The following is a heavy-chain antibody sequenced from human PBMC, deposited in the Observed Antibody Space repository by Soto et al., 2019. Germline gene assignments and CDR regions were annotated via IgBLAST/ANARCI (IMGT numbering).Heavy chain of an antibody. CDR3: ARANYYYDSSVYYYGYYYGMDV. V-gene: IGHV1-2*02. CDR2: INPNSGGT. Sequence: QVQLVQSGAEVKKPGASVKVSCKASGYTFTGYYMHWVRQAPGQGLEWMGWINPNSGGTNYAQKFQGRVTMTRDTSISTAYMELSRLRSDDTAVYYCARANYYYDSSVYYYGYYYGMDVWGQGTTVTVSS. CDR1: GYTFTGYY. D-gene: IGHD3-22*01. J-gene: IGHJ6*02.